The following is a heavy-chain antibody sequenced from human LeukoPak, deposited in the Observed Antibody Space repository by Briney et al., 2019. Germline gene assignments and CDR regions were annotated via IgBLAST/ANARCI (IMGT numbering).Heavy chain of an antibody. J-gene: IGHJ5*02. CDR2: ISAYNGNT. V-gene: IGHV1-18*04. CDR3: ASLVRGGRGDWFDP. D-gene: IGHD3-10*01. CDR1: GYTFTSYG. Sequence: ASVKVSCKAYGYTFTSYGINWVRQAPGQGLERMGWISAYNGNTNYAHKPQGRVTMTTDTSTSTAYMELRSLRSDDAAVYDCASLVRGGRGDWFDPWGQGNLVTVSS.